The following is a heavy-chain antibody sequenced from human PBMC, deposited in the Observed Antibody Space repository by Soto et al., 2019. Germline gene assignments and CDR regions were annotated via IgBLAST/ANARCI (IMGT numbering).Heavy chain of an antibody. CDR3: ARTGTPGWNWFDP. D-gene: IGHD1-1*01. CDR1: GGSINSYY. CDR2: IYYSGST. V-gene: IGHV4-59*01. J-gene: IGHJ5*02. Sequence: SETLSLTCTVSGGSINSYYWSWIRQPPGKGLEWIGYIYYSGSTNYNPSLKSRVTISVDTSKNQFSLKLSSVTAADTAVYYCARTGTPGWNWFDPWGQGTRVTVSS.